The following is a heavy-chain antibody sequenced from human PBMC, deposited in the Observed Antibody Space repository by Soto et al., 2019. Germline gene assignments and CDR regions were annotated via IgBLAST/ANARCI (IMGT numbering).Heavy chain of an antibody. V-gene: IGHV3-23*01. Sequence: GSLRLSCAASGFTFSSYAMSWVRQAPGKGLEWVSAISGSGGSTNYADSVKGRFTISRDNSKNTLYLQMNSLRAEDTAVYYCAKDWYFGITIFVLMFDYWGQGTLVTVSS. J-gene: IGHJ4*02. D-gene: IGHD3-3*01. CDR1: GFTFSSYA. CDR2: ISGSGGST. CDR3: AKDWYFGITIFVLMFDY.